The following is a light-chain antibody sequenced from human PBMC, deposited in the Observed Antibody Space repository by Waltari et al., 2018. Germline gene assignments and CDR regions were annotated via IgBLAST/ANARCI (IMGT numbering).Light chain of an antibody. J-gene: IGKJ1*01. V-gene: IGKV3-20*01. CDR3: QHYLRLPVT. Sequence: EIVLTQSPGTLSLSLGERATVPCRASPSVSRALAWHQQKPGQAPRLLIYGASTRATGIPDRFSGSGSGTDFSLTISRLEPDDFAVYYCQHYLRLPVTFGQGTTVEI. CDR2: GAS. CDR1: PSVSRA.